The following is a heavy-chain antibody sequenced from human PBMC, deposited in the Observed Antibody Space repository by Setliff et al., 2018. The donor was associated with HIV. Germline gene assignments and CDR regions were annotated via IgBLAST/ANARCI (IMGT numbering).Heavy chain of an antibody. D-gene: IGHD3-22*01. J-gene: IGHJ4*02. CDR3: ARDGYYYDGSAYSTFDY. Sequence: GASVKVSCKASGYNFTSYAMHWVRQAPGQRLEWMGWINTGNGNTNYAQQLQGRVTMTTDTSTSTAYMELRSLRSDDTAVYYCARDGYYYDGSAYSTFDYWGQGTLVTVSS. CDR1: GYNFTSYA. CDR2: INTGNGNT. V-gene: IGHV1-3*04.